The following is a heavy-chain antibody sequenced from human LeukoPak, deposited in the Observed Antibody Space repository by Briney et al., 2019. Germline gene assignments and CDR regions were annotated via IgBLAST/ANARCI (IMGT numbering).Heavy chain of an antibody. V-gene: IGHV1-69*13. D-gene: IGHD6-19*01. Sequence: GASVKVSFKASGGTFISYAISWVRQAPGQGLEWVGGIIPIFGTANYAQKFQGRVTITADESTSTAYMELSSLRSEDTAVYYCARVEGSGWYHYWGQGTLVPVSS. J-gene: IGHJ4*02. CDR3: ARVEGSGWYHY. CDR1: GGTFISYA. CDR2: IIPIFGTA.